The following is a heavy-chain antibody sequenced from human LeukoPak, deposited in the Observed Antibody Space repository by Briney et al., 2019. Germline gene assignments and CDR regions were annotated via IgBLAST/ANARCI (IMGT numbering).Heavy chain of an antibody. Sequence: EAPVKVSCKASGYTFTGYYMHWVRQAPGQGLEWMGWINPNSGGTNYAQKFQGRVTMTRDTSISTAYMELSRLRSDDTAVYYCARDRDSGSYYDFDYWGQGTLVTVSS. V-gene: IGHV1-2*02. J-gene: IGHJ4*02. CDR1: GYTFTGYY. CDR3: ARDRDSGSYYDFDY. D-gene: IGHD1-26*01. CDR2: INPNSGGT.